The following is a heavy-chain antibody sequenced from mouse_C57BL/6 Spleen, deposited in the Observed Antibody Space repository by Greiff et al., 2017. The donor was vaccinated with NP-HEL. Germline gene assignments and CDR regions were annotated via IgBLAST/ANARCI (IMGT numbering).Heavy chain of an antibody. D-gene: IGHD1-1*01. Sequence: VQLQQPGAELVKPGASVKLSCKASGYTFTSYWLHWVKQRPGRGLEWIGRIDPTSGGTKYNEKFKSKATLTVDKPASTAYMQLSSLTSEDSAVYYCSRETTVVAGDYWGQGTTLTVSS. J-gene: IGHJ2*01. CDR2: IDPTSGGT. CDR1: GYTFTSYW. CDR3: SRETTVVAGDY. V-gene: IGHV1-72*01.